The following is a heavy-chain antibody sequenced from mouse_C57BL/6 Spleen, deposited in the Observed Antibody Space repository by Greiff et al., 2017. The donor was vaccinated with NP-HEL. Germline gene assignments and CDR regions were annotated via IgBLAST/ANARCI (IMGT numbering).Heavy chain of an antibody. CDR1: GYTFTSYW. D-gene: IGHD1-1*01. CDR2: IDPSDSYT. V-gene: IGHV1-50*01. J-gene: IGHJ2*01. CDR3: ARRNYGSSDY. Sequence: QVQLQQPGAELVKPGASVKLSCKASGYTFTSYWMQWVKQRPGQGLEWIGEIDPSDSYTNYNQKFKGKATLTVDTSSSTAYMQLSSLTSEDSAVYDCARRNYGSSDYWGQGTTLTGSS.